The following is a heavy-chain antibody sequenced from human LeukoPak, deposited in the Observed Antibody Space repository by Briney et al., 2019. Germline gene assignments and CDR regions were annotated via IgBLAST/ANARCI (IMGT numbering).Heavy chain of an antibody. CDR3: ASSSTSSYYFDY. Sequence: ASVEVSCKASGYTFTSYGISWVRQAPGQWLEWMGWISAYNGNTNYAQKLQGRVTMTTDTSTSTAYMELRSLRSDDTAVYYCASSSTSSYYFDYWGQGTLVTVSS. CDR1: GYTFTSYG. CDR2: ISAYNGNT. J-gene: IGHJ4*02. V-gene: IGHV1-18*01. D-gene: IGHD2-2*01.